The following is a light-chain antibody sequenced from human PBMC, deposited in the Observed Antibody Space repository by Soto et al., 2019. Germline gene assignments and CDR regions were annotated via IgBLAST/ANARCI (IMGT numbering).Light chain of an antibody. Sequence: DIQMTQSPSSLSASVGDRVTITCRASQGISNYLAWYQQKPGKVPKLLIYGASTLQSGVPSRFRGSRSGTDFILTISSLQPEDVATYYCQNYNSAPITFGQGTRLEIK. CDR3: QNYNSAPIT. V-gene: IGKV1-27*01. CDR2: GAS. J-gene: IGKJ5*01. CDR1: QGISNY.